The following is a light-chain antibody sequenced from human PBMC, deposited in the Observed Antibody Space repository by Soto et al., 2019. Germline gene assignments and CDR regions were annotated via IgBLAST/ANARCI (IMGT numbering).Light chain of an antibody. CDR1: FSNIGSSS. J-gene: IGLJ1*01. V-gene: IGLV1-44*01. Sequence: QSVLTQPPSVSGTPGQRVTISCSGSFSNIGSSSVSWYQQFPGTAPKLLMYNDNQWPSGVPDRFSGSRSGTSASLAISGLQSEDEADYFCAAWDVSLNGHYAFGTGTKVTVL. CDR2: NDN. CDR3: AAWDVSLNGHYA.